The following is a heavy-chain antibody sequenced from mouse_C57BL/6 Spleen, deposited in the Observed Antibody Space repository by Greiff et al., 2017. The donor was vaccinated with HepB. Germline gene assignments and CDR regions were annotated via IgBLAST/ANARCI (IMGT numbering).Heavy chain of an antibody. D-gene: IGHD2-4*01. CDR3: ATPYDYDETFDY. CDR1: GYTFTSYW. J-gene: IGHJ2*01. Sequence: VQLQQPGAELVKPGASVKMSCKASGYTFTSYWITWVKQRPGQGLEWIGDIYPGSGSTNYNEKFKSKATLTVDTSSSTAYMQLSGLTSEDSAVYYCATPYDYDETFDYWGQGTTLTVSS. V-gene: IGHV1-55*01. CDR2: IYPGSGST.